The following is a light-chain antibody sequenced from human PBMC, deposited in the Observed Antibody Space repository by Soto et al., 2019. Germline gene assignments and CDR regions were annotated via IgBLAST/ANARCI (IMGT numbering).Light chain of an antibody. J-gene: IGKJ1*01. CDR1: QRVASSY. V-gene: IGKV3-20*01. CDR3: QVYWET. CDR2: VAS. Sequence: EIVLTQSPGTLSLSPGERATLSCRASQRVASSYLAWYQQKPGQAPRLLIYVASTKAAGIPDRFSGSGSGTDFSLPIRRLEPEDSAMYYCQVYWETFGPGTQVEIK.